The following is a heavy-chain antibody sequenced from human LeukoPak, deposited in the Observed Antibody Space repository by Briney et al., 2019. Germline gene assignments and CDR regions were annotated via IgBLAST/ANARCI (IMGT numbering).Heavy chain of an antibody. V-gene: IGHV5-51*01. Sequence: GESLKISCKGSGYIFTNYWIAWVRQMPGKGLEWMGITYPGDSDTRYSPSLQGQVTISADKSISTAYLHWSSLKASDTAMYYCARHVRTARYFDNWGQGTLVTVSS. D-gene: IGHD1-14*01. CDR2: TYPGDSDT. J-gene: IGHJ4*02. CDR1: GYIFTNYW. CDR3: ARHVRTARYFDN.